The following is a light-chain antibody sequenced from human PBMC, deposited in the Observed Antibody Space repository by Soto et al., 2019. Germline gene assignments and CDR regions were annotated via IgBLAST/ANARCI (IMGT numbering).Light chain of an antibody. CDR2: DAS. Sequence: DIQMTQSPSTLSASVGDRVSITCRASQRVNTCLAWYQQKPGKAPTPLIYDASSLQSGVPSRFSGSGSGTEFTLTISSLQPDDFATYYCQQYQIDWTFGQGTKVDIK. CDR3: QQYQIDWT. J-gene: IGKJ1*01. CDR1: QRVNTC. V-gene: IGKV1-5*01.